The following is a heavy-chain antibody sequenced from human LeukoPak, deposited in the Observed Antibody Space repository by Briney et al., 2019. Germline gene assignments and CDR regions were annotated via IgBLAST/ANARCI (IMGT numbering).Heavy chain of an antibody. CDR2: IYSGST. J-gene: IGHJ4*02. CDR1: GFTVSSNS. Sequence: GGSLRLSCTVSGFTVSSNSMSWVRQAPGKGLEWVSFIYSGSTHYSDSVKGRFTISRDNSKNTLYLQMNSLKTEDTAVYYCTTDKSSRWELRDFDYWGQGTLVTVSS. V-gene: IGHV3-53*01. CDR3: TTDKSSRWELRDFDY. D-gene: IGHD1-26*01.